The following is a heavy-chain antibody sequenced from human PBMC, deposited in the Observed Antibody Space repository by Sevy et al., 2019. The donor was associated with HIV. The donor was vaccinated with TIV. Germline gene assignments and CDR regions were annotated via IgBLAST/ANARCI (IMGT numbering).Heavy chain of an antibody. CDR3: ATDPFSVTSSNDYMDV. J-gene: IGHJ6*03. D-gene: IGHD4-17*01. CDR2: IQEDGSGK. Sequence: GGSLRLSCAASGFTFSKYWMSWVRQAPGKGLEWVANIQEDGSGKYYVDAVKGRFTISRDNTKNSLYLQMNSLRAEDTAVYYCATDPFSVTSSNDYMDVWGKWTTVTVSS. V-gene: IGHV3-7*01. CDR1: GFTFSKYW.